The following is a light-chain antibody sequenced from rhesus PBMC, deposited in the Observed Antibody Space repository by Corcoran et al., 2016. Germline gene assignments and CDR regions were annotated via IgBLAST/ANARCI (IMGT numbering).Light chain of an antibody. CDR3: QQHDNSPPT. V-gene: IGKV1-69*01. J-gene: IGKJ1*01. CDR2: RAS. Sequence: DIQMTQSPSSLSASVGDRVTITCRASQGISNWLAWYQQKPGKAPKPLIYRASNLETGVPSRFSGSGSGTDFTLTISGLQPEDIAAYYCQQHDNSPPTFGQGTKVEIK. CDR1: QGISNW.